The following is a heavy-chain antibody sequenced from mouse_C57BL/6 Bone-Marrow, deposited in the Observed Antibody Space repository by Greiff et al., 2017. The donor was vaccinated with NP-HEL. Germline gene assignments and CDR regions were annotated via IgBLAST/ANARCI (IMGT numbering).Heavy chain of an antibody. J-gene: IGHJ3*01. CDR3: ARDYSNYGWFAY. CDR2: ISNGGGST. Sequence: EVQGVESGGALVQPGGPLKLSCPASGSTFRDYYMYWVRQTPGKRLEWVANISNGGGSTYYHDTVKGRFPISRDNAKNTMYLQMSRLKSEYTAMYYCARDYSNYGWFAYWGQGTLVTVSA. D-gene: IGHD2-5*01. CDR1: GSTFRDYY. V-gene: IGHV5-12*01.